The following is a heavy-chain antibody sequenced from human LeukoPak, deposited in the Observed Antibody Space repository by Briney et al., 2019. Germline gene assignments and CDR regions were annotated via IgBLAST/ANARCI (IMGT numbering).Heavy chain of an antibody. CDR3: AKFKNGYEYDAFDI. Sequence: GGSLRLSCAASGFTFSSYAMSWVRQAPGMGLEWVSSISDSGGSTYYADSVKGRFTISRDNSKNTLYLQMNSLRAEDTAVYYCAKFKNGYEYDAFDIWGQGTMVTVSS. J-gene: IGHJ3*02. CDR2: ISDSGGST. V-gene: IGHV3-23*01. CDR1: GFTFSSYA. D-gene: IGHD2-2*03.